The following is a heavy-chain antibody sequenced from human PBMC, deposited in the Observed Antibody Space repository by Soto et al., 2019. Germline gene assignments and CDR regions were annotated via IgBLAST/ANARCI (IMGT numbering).Heavy chain of an antibody. CDR1: GYTFTSYY. J-gene: IGHJ6*02. V-gene: IGHV1-46*01. D-gene: IGHD6-13*01. CDR2: INPSGGST. Sequence: VASVKVSCKSSGYTFTSYYMHWVRQAPGQGLEWMGIINPSGGSTSYAQKFQGRVTMTRDTSTSTVYMELSSLRSEDTDVYYCARDLLIAAAIYGMDVWGQGTTVTVSS. CDR3: ARDLLIAAAIYGMDV.